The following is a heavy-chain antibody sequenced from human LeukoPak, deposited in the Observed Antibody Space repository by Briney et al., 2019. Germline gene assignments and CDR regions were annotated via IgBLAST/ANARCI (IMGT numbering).Heavy chain of an antibody. V-gene: IGHV3-15*01. CDR2: IKSKTDGGTT. J-gene: IGHJ3*02. CDR3: TTVWNCGGDCSDAFDI. Sequence: PGGSLRLSCAASGFTFSSYGMHWARQAPGKGLEWVGRIKSKTDGGTTDYAAPVKGRFTISRDDSKNTLYLQMNSLKTEDTAVYYCTTVWNCGGDCSDAFDIWGQGTMVTVSS. CDR1: GFTFSSYG. D-gene: IGHD2-21*02.